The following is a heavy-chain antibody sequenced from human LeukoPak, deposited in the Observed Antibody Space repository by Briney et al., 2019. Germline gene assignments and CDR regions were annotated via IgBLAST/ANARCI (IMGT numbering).Heavy chain of an antibody. D-gene: IGHD5-12*01. V-gene: IGHV3-23*01. CDR3: ASYPGYSGYDFSYYFDY. CDR2: ISGSGGST. CDR1: GFTFADYS. J-gene: IGHJ4*02. Sequence: GGSLRLSCAASGFTFADYSMNWVRQAPGKGLEWVSAISGSGGSTYYADSVKGRFTISRDNSKNTLYLQMNSLRAEDTAVYYCASYPGYSGYDFSYYFDYWGQGTLVTVSS.